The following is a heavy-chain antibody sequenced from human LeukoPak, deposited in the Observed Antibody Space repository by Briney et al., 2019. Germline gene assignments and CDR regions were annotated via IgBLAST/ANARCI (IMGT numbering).Heavy chain of an antibody. CDR1: GFTVNGAH. Sequence: GGSLRLSCAASGFTVNGAHMSWVRQAPGKGLEWVSAMYTGGTTYYADSVKGRFTISRDNSKNTLYLHMNSLRAEDTAVYYCAKDEVTSGGGLASWGQGTLVTVSS. CDR3: AKDEVTSGGGLAS. V-gene: IGHV3-53*01. J-gene: IGHJ4*02. D-gene: IGHD2-21*02. CDR2: MYTGGTT.